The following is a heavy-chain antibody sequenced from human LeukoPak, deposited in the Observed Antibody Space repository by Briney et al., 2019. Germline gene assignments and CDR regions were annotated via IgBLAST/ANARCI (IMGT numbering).Heavy chain of an antibody. D-gene: IGHD3-9*01. CDR2: ISYDGGNK. J-gene: IGHJ4*02. Sequence: PGRSLRLSCAASGFTFSSYAMHWVRQAPGKGLEWVAVISYDGGNKYYADSVKGRFTISRDNSKNTLYLQMNSLRAEDTAVYYCARGAMRIDWLSFDYWGQGTLVTVSS. V-gene: IGHV3-30*04. CDR1: GFTFSSYA. CDR3: ARGAMRIDWLSFDY.